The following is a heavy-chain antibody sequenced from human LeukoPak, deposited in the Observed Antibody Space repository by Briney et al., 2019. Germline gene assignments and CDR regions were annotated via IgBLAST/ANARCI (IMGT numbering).Heavy chain of an antibody. CDR2: ISYDGSNK. CDR3: AKEVDCSSTSCSYYYYYYGMDV. V-gene: IGHV3-30*18. CDR1: GFTFSSYG. J-gene: IGHJ6*02. D-gene: IGHD2-2*01. Sequence: PGRSLRLSCAASGFTFSSYGMHWVRQAPGKGLERVAVISYDGSNKHYADSVKGRFTISRDNSKNTLYLQMNSLRAEDTAVYYCAKEVDCSSTSCSYYYYYYGMDVWGQGTTVTVSS.